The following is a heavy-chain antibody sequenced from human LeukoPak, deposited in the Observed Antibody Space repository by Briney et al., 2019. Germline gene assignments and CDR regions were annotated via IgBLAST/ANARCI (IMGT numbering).Heavy chain of an antibody. J-gene: IGHJ2*01. V-gene: IGHV4-30-2*03. D-gene: IGHD4-23*01. CDR2: IYYSGST. CDR3: ARGSRTVVTPAGWYFDL. CDR1: GGSISSGGYS. Sequence: SETLSLTCAVSGGSISSGGYSWSWIRQPPGKGLEWIGYIYYSGSTYYNPSLKSRVTISVDTSKNQFSLKLSSVTAADTAVYYCARGSRTVVTPAGWYFDLWGRGTLVTVSS.